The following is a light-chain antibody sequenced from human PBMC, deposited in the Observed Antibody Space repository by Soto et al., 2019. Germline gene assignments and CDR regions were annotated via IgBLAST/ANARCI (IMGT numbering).Light chain of an antibody. Sequence: EILMTQSPATLSASPGERAXXXXRASQSVSSNLAWYQQKPGQAPRLLIFGASTRASGIPARFSASGSGTEFILTISSLQPDDFATYCCQHYGGMWTFGQGTKVDIK. CDR1: QSVSSN. CDR3: QHYGGMWT. CDR2: GAS. J-gene: IGKJ1*01. V-gene: IGKV3-15*01.